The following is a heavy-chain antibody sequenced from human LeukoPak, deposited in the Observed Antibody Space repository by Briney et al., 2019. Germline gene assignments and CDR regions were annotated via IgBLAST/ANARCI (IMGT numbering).Heavy chain of an antibody. Sequence: GGSLRLSCAASGFTFSTYDMHWVRQAPGKGLEWVAIISYDGSDKYYADSVKGRFTISRDNSKNTLYLQMNSLSAEDTAVYYCAKDLGEAAFDIWGQGTMVTVSS. V-gene: IGHV3-30*18. J-gene: IGHJ3*02. CDR2: ISYDGSDK. CDR1: GFTFSTYD. D-gene: IGHD3-10*01. CDR3: AKDLGEAAFDI.